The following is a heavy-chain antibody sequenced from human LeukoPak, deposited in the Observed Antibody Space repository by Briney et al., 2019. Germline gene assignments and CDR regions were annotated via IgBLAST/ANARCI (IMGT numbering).Heavy chain of an antibody. CDR2: IFYSGST. CDR3: VRKGDGYNSGYFDL. V-gene: IGHV4-39*01. CDR1: GGSIRSSSYY. D-gene: IGHD5-24*01. Sequence: SKTLSLTCTVSGGSIRSSSYYWGWIRQPPGKGLEWIGSIFYSGSTYYNPSLKSRVTISVDTSKNQFSLKLSSVTAADTAVYYCVRKGDGYNSGYFDLWGRGTLVTVSS. J-gene: IGHJ2*01.